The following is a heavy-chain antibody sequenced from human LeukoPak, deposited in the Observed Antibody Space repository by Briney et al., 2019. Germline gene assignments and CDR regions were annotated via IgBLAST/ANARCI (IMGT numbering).Heavy chain of an antibody. V-gene: IGHV1-18*01. CDR1: GYTFTNYG. CDR3: AREEEHSSSWYAFNY. D-gene: IGHD6-13*01. Sequence: ASVKVSCKAFGYTFTNYGITWVRQAPGQGLEWMGWISAYNGDTKYGQKLQGRVTLTTDTSTSTAYMDLRSLRSDDTAVYYCAREEEHSSSWYAFNYWGQGTLVTVSS. J-gene: IGHJ4*02. CDR2: ISAYNGDT.